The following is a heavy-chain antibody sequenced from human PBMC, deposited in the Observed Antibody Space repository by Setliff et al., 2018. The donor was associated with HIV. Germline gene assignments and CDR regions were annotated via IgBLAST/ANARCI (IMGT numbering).Heavy chain of an antibody. CDR2: ISAYNDNT. CDR1: GYTFTSYG. Sequence: ASVKVSCKASGYTFTSYGISWVRQAPGQGLEWMGWISAYNDNTDYAQKLQGRVTMTTDTSTSTAYMELRSLRSDDTAVYYCARLIKHYDFWSGYYGAYYYYMDVWGTGTTVTVSS. V-gene: IGHV1-18*01. J-gene: IGHJ6*03. CDR3: ARLIKHYDFWSGYYGAYYYYMDV. D-gene: IGHD3-3*01.